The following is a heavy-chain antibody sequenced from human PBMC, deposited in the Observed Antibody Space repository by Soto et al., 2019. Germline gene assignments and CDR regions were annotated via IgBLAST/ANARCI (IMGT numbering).Heavy chain of an antibody. CDR2: IVVGSGNT. CDR1: GFTFTSSA. CDR3: ASNAHLGNWFDT. J-gene: IGHJ5*02. Sequence: ASVKVSCKASGFTFTSSAVQWVRQARGQRLEWIGWIVVGSGNTNYAQKFQERVTITRDMSTSTAYMELSSLRSEDTAVYYCASNAHLGNWFDTWGQGTLVTVSS. V-gene: IGHV1-58*01. D-gene: IGHD1-26*01.